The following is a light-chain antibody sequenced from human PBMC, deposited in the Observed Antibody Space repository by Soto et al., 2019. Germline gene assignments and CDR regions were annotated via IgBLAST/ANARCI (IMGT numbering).Light chain of an antibody. J-gene: IGLJ1*01. Sequence: QSALTQPPSVSGSPGRSVTISCTGTSTDFVSYNRVSWYQQPPGTAPKLMIYEVSKRPSGVPDRFSGSKSGNTASLTISGLQAADEADYYCSLYTSENAYVFGTGTKLTVL. CDR1: STDFVSYNR. V-gene: IGLV2-18*01. CDR3: SLYTSENAYV. CDR2: EVS.